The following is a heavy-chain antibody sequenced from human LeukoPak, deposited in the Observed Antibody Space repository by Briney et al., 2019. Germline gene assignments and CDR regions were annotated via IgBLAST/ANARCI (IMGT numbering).Heavy chain of an antibody. CDR1: GGTFSSYA. CDR2: IIPIFGTA. CDR3: ARDSRVRGLTFDY. D-gene: IGHD3-10*01. J-gene: IGHJ4*02. Sequence: ASVEVSCKASGGTFSSYAISWVRQAPGQGLEWMGRIIPIFGTANYAQKFQGRVTITTDESTSTAYMELSSLRSEDTAVYYCARDSRVRGLTFDYWGQGTLVTVSS. V-gene: IGHV1-69*05.